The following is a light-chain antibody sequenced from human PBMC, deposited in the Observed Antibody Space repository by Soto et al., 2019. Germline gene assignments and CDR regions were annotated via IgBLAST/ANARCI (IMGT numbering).Light chain of an antibody. V-gene: IGKV3-20*01. CDR1: QSVSSSY. J-gene: IGKJ4*01. CDR3: QQYGSPRT. Sequence: EIVLTQSPSTLSLSPGERATLSCRASQSVSSSYLAWYQQKPGQAPRLLIYGASSRATGIPDRFSGSGSGTDFTLTISRLEPEDFAVYYCQQYGSPRTFGGGTKVDIK. CDR2: GAS.